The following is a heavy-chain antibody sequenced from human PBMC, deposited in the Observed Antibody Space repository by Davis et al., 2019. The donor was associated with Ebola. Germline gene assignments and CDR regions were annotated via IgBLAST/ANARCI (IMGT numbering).Heavy chain of an antibody. V-gene: IGHV4-39*01. D-gene: IGHD6-19*01. Sequence: MPGGSLRLSCTVSGGSISSSSYYWGWIRQPPGKGLEWIGSIYYSGSTNYNPSLKSRVTISVDTSKNQFSLKLSSVTAADTAVYYCASSSSGWYGDYFDYWGQGTLVTVSS. J-gene: IGHJ4*02. CDR1: GGSISSSSYY. CDR2: IYYSGST. CDR3: ASSSSGWYGDYFDY.